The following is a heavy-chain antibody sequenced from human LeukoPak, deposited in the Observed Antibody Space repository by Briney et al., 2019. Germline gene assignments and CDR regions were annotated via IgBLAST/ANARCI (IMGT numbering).Heavy chain of an antibody. CDR1: GFTFSSYS. D-gene: IGHD6-19*01. J-gene: IGHJ5*02. CDR2: ISSSSSTI. CDR3: ARDWGIAVAVVDP. Sequence: GGSLRLSCAASGFTFSSYSMNWVRQAPGKGLEWVSYISSSSSTIYYADSVKGRFTISGDNAKNSLYLQMNSLRAEDTAVYYCARDWGIAVAVVDPWGQGTLVTVSS. V-gene: IGHV3-48*01.